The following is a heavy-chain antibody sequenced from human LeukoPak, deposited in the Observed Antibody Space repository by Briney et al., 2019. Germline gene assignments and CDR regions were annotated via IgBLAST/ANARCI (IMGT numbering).Heavy chain of an antibody. V-gene: IGHV4-34*01. Sequence: SSETLSLTCAVYGGSFSGYYWSWIRQPPGKGLEWIGEINHSGSTNYNPSLKSRVTISVDTSKNQFSLKLSSVTAADTAVYYCARGPPYIVVVVAAGKSFDYWGQGILVTVSS. J-gene: IGHJ4*02. D-gene: IGHD2-15*01. CDR2: INHSGST. CDR1: GGSFSGYY. CDR3: ARGPPYIVVVVAAGKSFDY.